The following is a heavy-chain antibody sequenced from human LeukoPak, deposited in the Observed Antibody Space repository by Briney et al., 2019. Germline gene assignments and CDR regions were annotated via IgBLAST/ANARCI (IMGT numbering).Heavy chain of an antibody. D-gene: IGHD1-26*01. CDR3: ARDTLVGASGY. Sequence: SETLSLTCTVSGGSISSSSYYWGWIRQPPGKGLEWIGSIYYSGSTYYNPSLKSRVTISVDTSKNQFSLKLSSVTAADTAVYYCARDTLVGASGYWGQGTLVNVSS. CDR1: GGSISSSSYY. V-gene: IGHV4-39*07. CDR2: IYYSGST. J-gene: IGHJ4*02.